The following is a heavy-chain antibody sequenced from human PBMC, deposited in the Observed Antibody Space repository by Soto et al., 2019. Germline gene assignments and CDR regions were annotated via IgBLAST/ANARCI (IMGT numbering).Heavy chain of an antibody. J-gene: IGHJ3*02. Sequence: ASVKVSCKASGYTFTGYYMHWVRQAPGQGLEWMGWINPNSGGTNYAQKFQGRVTMTRDTSISTAYMELSRLRSDDTAVYYCAIMTQEVQLGNGRPHVDAFDIWGQGTMVTVSS. CDR3: AIMTQEVQLGNGRPHVDAFDI. V-gene: IGHV1-2*02. CDR1: GYTFTGYY. CDR2: INPNSGGT. D-gene: IGHD2-2*01.